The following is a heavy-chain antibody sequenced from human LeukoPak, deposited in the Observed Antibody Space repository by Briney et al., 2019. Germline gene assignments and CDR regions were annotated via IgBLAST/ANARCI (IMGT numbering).Heavy chain of an antibody. CDR2: ISSSGSTV. Sequence: GGSLRLSCAASGFTFSTYEMNWVRQAPGKGLEWVSYISSSGSTVYYADSVKGRFTISRDNAKNSLYLQMNSLRAEDTAVYYCARDYYYNSGRFDYWGQGTVVTVSS. J-gene: IGHJ4*02. V-gene: IGHV3-48*03. CDR3: ARDYYYNSGRFDY. CDR1: GFTFSTYE. D-gene: IGHD3-10*01.